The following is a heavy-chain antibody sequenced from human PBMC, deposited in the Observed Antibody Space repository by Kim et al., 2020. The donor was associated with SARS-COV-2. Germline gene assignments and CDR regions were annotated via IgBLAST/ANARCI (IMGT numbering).Heavy chain of an antibody. V-gene: IGHV4-31*02. CDR3: ARVVVGATGWFDP. D-gene: IGHD2-15*01. J-gene: IGHJ5*02. Sequence: YKPSLKGRVNISVDTSKNQFSLKLSSVTAADTAVYYCARVVVGATGWFDPWGQGTLVTVSS.